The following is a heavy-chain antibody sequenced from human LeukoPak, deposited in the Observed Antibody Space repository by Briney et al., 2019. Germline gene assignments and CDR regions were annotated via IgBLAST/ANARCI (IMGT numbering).Heavy chain of an antibody. Sequence: SETLSLTCAVYGVSFSGYYWSWIRQPPGKGLEWIGETNHSGSTYYNPSLRSRVTISVDRSKNQFSLKLSSVTAADTAVYYCAREKADYYYGMDVWGQGTTVTVSS. V-gene: IGHV4-34*01. CDR1: GVSFSGYY. CDR2: TNHSGST. CDR3: AREKADYYYGMDV. J-gene: IGHJ6*02.